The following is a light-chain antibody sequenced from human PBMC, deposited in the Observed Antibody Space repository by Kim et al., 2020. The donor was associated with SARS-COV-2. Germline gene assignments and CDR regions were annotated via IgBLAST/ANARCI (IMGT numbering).Light chain of an antibody. J-gene: IGLJ2*01. V-gene: IGLV1-44*01. Sequence: QSVLTQPPSASGTPGQRVTISCSGSISNIGGNTVNWYQQLPGTAPKLYIYSNNQRPSGVPDRFSGSKSGTSASLAISGLQSEDEADYYCAAWDDNLSAVVFGGGTQLTVL. CDR3: AAWDDNLSAVV. CDR2: SNN. CDR1: ISNIGGNT.